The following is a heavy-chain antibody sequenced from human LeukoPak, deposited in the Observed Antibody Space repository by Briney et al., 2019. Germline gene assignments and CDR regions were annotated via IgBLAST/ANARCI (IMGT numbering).Heavy chain of an antibody. J-gene: IGHJ3*02. V-gene: IGHV3-48*03. CDR2: ISSSGSDK. CDR1: GFPFSDHE. Sequence: PGGSLRLSCAASGFPFSDHEMNWVRQAPGEGLEWVLYISSSGSDKYYPDSVKGRFTISRDNAKNSLYLQMNSLRAEDTAVYYCARRTSGAFAIWGQGTKVTVSS. CDR3: ARRTSGAFAI.